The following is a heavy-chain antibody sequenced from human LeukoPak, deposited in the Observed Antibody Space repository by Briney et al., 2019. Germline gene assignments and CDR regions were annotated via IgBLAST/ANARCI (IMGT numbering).Heavy chain of an antibody. CDR2: IYSGGST. D-gene: IGHD1-26*01. J-gene: IGHJ4*02. CDR3: ARDVVGATYFD. CDR1: GFTVSSNY. V-gene: IGHV3-53*01. Sequence: GGSLRLSCAASGFTVSSNYMTWVRQAPGKGLEWVSIIYSGGSTSYADSVKGRFTISRDNSKNTLYLQMNSLRAKDTAVYYCARDVVGATYFDWGQGTLVTVSS.